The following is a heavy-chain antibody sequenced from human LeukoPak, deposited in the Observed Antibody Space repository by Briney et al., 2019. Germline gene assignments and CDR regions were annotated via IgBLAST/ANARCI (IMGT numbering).Heavy chain of an antibody. J-gene: IGHJ4*02. CDR1: GFTFSSYS. D-gene: IGHD3-10*01. Sequence: GGSLRLSCAASGFTFSSYSMNWVRQAPGKGLEWVSSISSSSTYIYYADSVKGRFTVSRDNAKNSLYLQMNSLRAEDTAVYYCAKDIIGAMVRGVTPDFDYWGQGTLVTVSS. CDR3: AKDIIGAMVRGVTPDFDY. V-gene: IGHV3-21*04. CDR2: ISSSSTYI.